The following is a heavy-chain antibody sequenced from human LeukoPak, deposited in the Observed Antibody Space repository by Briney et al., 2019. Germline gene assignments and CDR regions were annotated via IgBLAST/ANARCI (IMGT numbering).Heavy chain of an antibody. D-gene: IGHD1-26*01. V-gene: IGHV3-23*01. CDR1: GFTFRSYA. CDR2: TTGSGDKL. J-gene: IGHJ3*01. Sequence: QAGGSLRLSCTASGFTFRSYALSWVRQAPGKGLEWVSATTGSGDKLFYADSVKGRFTISRDNSKNRLYLQMNNLRAEDTAVYYCARHALTGAKLAFDVWGQGTMVTVSS. CDR3: ARHALTGAKLAFDV.